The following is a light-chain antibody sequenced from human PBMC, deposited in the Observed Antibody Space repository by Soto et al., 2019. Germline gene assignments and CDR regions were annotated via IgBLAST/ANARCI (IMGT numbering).Light chain of an antibody. CDR3: QSYDSSLSAYV. CDR1: SSNIGAGYD. Sequence: QSALAQPPSVSGAPGQKVTISCTGSSSNIGAGYDLHWYQQLPGTAPKLLLYGNINRPSGVPDRFSGSKSGTSASLAITGLQAEDEADYYCQSYDSSLSAYVFGTGTKVTVL. CDR2: GNI. V-gene: IGLV1-40*01. J-gene: IGLJ1*01.